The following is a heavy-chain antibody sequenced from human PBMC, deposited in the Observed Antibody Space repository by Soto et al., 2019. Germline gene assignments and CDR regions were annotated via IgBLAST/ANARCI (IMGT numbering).Heavy chain of an antibody. D-gene: IGHD1-26*01. Sequence: GGSLILSGAASGFTFSGYCMHGVRQVPGKGLGWVSRTKSDGSSRSYADSVKGRFTIARDNDKNTLHLQMNSLRAEDTAVYYCARVGLGACHAFDVWGQGSLVAVSS. V-gene: IGHV3-74*01. CDR3: ARVGLGACHAFDV. J-gene: IGHJ3*01. CDR2: TKSDGSSR. CDR1: GFTFSGYC.